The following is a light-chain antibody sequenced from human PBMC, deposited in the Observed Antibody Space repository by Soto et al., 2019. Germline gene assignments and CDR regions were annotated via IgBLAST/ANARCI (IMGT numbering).Light chain of an antibody. CDR1: SSDVGGYNY. J-gene: IGLJ2*01. V-gene: IGLV2-14*01. Sequence: QSALTQPASVSGSPGQSITISCTRTSSDVGGYNYVSWYQQHPGKAPKLMIYDVSNRPSGVSNRFSGSKSGNTASLTISGLQAEDEADYYCSSYTSSSTLGVFGGGTKSPS. CDR2: DVS. CDR3: SSYTSSSTLGV.